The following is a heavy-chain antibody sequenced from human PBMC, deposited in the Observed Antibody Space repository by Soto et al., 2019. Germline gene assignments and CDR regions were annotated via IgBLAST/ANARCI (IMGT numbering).Heavy chain of an antibody. D-gene: IGHD3-16*02. CDR2: IYYSGST. CDR1: GGSVSSGSYY. Sequence: SETLSLTCTVSGGSVSSGSYYWSWIRQPPGKGLEWIGYIYYSGSTNYNPSLKSRVTISVDTSKNQFSLKLSSVTAADTAVYYCARALLLRLGELSVRRTDYGMDVWGQGTTVT. J-gene: IGHJ6*02. CDR3: ARALLLRLGELSVRRTDYGMDV. V-gene: IGHV4-61*01.